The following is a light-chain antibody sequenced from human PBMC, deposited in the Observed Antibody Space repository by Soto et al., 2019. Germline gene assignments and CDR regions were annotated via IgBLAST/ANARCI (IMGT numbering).Light chain of an antibody. CDR3: QQYGSSPST. Sequence: EIVLTQSPGTLSLSPGERATLSCRASQSVSSNYITWYQQKPGQAPRRLIFGASSRATGIPDRFSGSASGTDFTLTISRLEPEDLSVYYCQQYGSSPSTLGQGTKVDIK. CDR1: QSVSSNY. J-gene: IGKJ1*01. V-gene: IGKV3-20*01. CDR2: GAS.